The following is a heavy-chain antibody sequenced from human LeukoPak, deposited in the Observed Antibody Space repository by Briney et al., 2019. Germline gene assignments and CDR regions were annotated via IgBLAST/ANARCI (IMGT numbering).Heavy chain of an antibody. V-gene: IGHV3-48*01. CDR1: GFTFSTYS. CDR3: ARSYSSGWLIDY. Sequence: GGSLRLSCAASGFTFSTYSMNWVRQAPGKGLEWLSYISSSSSTIDYADSVKGRLTISRDNAKNSLYLQMNSLRAEDTAVYYCARSYSSGWLIDYWGQGTLVTVSS. D-gene: IGHD6-19*01. J-gene: IGHJ4*02. CDR2: ISSSSSTI.